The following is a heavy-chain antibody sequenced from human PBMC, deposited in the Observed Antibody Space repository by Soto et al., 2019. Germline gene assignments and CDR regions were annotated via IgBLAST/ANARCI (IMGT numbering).Heavy chain of an antibody. J-gene: IGHJ5*02. V-gene: IGHV1-2*02. D-gene: IGHD6-19*01. CDR3: AREPYSSLWYSFEP. CDR1: GYTFTGYY. CDR2: VNPNSGGT. Sequence: ASVKVSCKAAGYTFTGYYMHWVRQAPGQGLEWMGWVNPNSGGTNYAQKFQGRVTMTRDTSTSTAYMEMSRLRSDGTAVHYCAREPYSSLWYSFEPSRQGTLVTVSS.